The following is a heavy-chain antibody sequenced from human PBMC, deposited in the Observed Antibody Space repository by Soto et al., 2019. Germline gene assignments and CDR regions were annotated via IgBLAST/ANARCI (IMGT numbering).Heavy chain of an antibody. D-gene: IGHD6-6*01. CDR2: IWDDGSNK. CDR3: ARGLGIAARPWDYYYYMDV. CDR1: GFTFSSYG. J-gene: IGHJ6*03. Sequence: GGSLRLSCAASGFTFSSYGMHWVRQAPGKGLEWVAVIWDDGSNKYYADSVKGRFTISRDNSKNTLYLQMNSLRAEDTAVYYCARGLGIAARPWDYYYYMDVWGKGTTVTVSS. V-gene: IGHV3-33*08.